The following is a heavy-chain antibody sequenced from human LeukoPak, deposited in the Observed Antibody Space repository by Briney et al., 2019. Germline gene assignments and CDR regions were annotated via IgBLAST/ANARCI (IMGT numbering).Heavy chain of an antibody. CDR1: GYSISSGYY. Sequence: SETLSLTCTVSGYSISSGYYWGWIRQPPGKGLEWIGSIDHSGSTNDNPSLKSRVTVSVDTSKNQFSLKLSSVTAADTAVYYCARRMATTRYYYMDVWGKGTTVTVSS. D-gene: IGHD5-24*01. CDR2: IDHSGST. J-gene: IGHJ6*03. CDR3: ARRMATTRYYYMDV. V-gene: IGHV4-38-2*02.